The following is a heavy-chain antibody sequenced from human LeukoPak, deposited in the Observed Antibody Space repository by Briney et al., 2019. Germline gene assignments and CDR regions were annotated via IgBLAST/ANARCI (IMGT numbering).Heavy chain of an antibody. CDR2: IKQDGRER. Sequence: PGGSLRLSCAASGFTYTNYWMSWVRQAPGKGLEWVANIKQDGRERYYVDSVKGRFTISRDNAKNSMYLQMNSLRADDTAVYYCARDAYMDRYFDYWGQGTLVTVSS. D-gene: IGHD2-2*03. V-gene: IGHV3-7*01. CDR3: ARDAYMDRYFDY. J-gene: IGHJ4*02. CDR1: GFTYTNYW.